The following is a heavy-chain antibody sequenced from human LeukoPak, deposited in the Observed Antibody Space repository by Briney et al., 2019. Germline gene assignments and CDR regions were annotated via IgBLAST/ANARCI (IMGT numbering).Heavy chain of an antibody. V-gene: IGHV3-66*01. CDR1: GFTVSTNY. J-gene: IGHJ4*02. CDR2: IYSGGTT. D-gene: IGHD4-23*01. Sequence: GGSLRLSCAASGFTVSTNYMTWVRQAPGKGLEWVSVIYSGGTTYYADSVKGRFSISRDNSKNTLYLQMNNVRAEDAAVYYCAKDPLNCGGHYFDNWGQGTRVTVSS. CDR3: AKDPLNCGGHYFDN.